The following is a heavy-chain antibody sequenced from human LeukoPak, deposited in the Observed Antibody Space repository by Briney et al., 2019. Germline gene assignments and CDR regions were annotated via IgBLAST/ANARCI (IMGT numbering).Heavy chain of an antibody. D-gene: IGHD4-23*01. Sequence: GAPVKVSCKASGYTFRSYEINWVRQAPGQGLEWVGWIHPNSGKTGYAQKFQGRVTMTRDTSTETAFMELSSLKFDDTAIFYCARGQYGGNRYFGLWAEGTLVTVSS. V-gene: IGHV1-8*01. CDR1: GYTFRSYE. J-gene: IGHJ4*02. CDR2: IHPNSGKT. CDR3: ARGQYGGNRYFGL.